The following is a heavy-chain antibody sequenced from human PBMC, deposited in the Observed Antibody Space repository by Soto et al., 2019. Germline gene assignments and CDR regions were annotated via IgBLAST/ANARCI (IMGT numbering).Heavy chain of an antibody. J-gene: IGHJ4*02. CDR1: GDSVSSKSAA. Sequence: PSQTLSLTCAISGDSVSSKSAAWNWIRQSPSRGLEWLGRTYYRSKWYNDYAISVKSRITINPDTSKNQFSLQLNSVTPDDTAAYYCARGGKSRLGFFDSWGQGTLVTVSS. D-gene: IGHD3-16*01. CDR2: TYYRSKWYN. V-gene: IGHV6-1*01. CDR3: ARGGKSRLGFFDS.